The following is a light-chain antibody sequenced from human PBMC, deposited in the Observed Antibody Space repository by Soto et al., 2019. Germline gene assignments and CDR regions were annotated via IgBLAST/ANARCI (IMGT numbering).Light chain of an antibody. CDR1: QTISSW. V-gene: IGKV1-5*03. J-gene: IGKJ1*01. CDR3: QHYNSYSET. CDR2: KAS. Sequence: DIQMTQSPSTLSGSVGDRVTITCRASQTISSWLAWYQQKPGKAPKLLIYKASTLKSGDPPRFSGSGSGTEFTPTISSLQPDDFATYYCQHYNSYSETFGQGTKVELK.